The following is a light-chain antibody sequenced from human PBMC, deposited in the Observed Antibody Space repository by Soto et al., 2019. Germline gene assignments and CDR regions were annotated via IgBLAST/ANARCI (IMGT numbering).Light chain of an antibody. J-gene: IGLJ1*01. CDR1: SSDVGTYTL. CDR3: SSYSGPTTFYV. CDR2: EVN. Sequence: QSVLTQPASVSGSPGQSITISCTGTSSDVGTYTLVSWYQHHPGKAPKLVIYEVNKRPAGVSKRFSGSKSGDTDSLTISGLQAEDEADYYCSSYSGPTTFYVFGTGTKVTVL. V-gene: IGLV2-23*02.